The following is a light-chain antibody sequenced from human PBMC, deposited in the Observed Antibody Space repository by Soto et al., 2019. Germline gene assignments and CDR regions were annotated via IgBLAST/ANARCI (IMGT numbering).Light chain of an antibody. CDR2: GAS. Sequence: EIVMTQSPATLSVSPGERATLSCRASQSVRNNFAWYQQKPGQAPRLLIYGASTRATGMPARFSGSGSGTEFTLTINSLQSEDSAIYYCQHYNNRPLTFGGGTKVEIK. J-gene: IGKJ4*01. V-gene: IGKV3-15*01. CDR3: QHYNNRPLT. CDR1: QSVRNN.